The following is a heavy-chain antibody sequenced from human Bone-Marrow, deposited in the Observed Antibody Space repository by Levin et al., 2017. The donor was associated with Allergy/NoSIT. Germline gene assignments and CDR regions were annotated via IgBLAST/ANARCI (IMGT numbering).Heavy chain of an antibody. V-gene: IGHV4-34*01. CDR2: INHRGST. Sequence: SETLSLTCAVHGGSFSGYYWSWIRQPPGKGLEWIGEINHRGSTKSNPSPKSRVTISVNKSKNQVPLKQSTVTAADTAVYYCAGGRADDFWGGSYEPDYYYYYMDVWGNGTTVTVSS. J-gene: IGHJ6*03. D-gene: IGHD3-3*01. CDR3: AGGRADDFWGGSYEPDYYYYYMDV. CDR1: GGSFSGYY.